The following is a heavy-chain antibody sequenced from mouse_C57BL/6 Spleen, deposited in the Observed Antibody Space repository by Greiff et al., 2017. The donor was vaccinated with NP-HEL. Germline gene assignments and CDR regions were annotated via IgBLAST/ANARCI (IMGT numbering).Heavy chain of an antibody. CDR2: INPNNGGT. CDR1: GYTFTDYY. D-gene: IGHD2-4*01. Sequence: EVQLQQSGPELVKPGASVKISCKASGYTFTDYYMNWVKQSHGKSLEWIGDINPNNGGTSYNQKFKGKATLTVDKSSSTAYMELRSLTSEDSAVYYCAPLYYDYGGFAYWGQGTLVTVSA. J-gene: IGHJ3*01. CDR3: APLYYDYGGFAY. V-gene: IGHV1-26*01.